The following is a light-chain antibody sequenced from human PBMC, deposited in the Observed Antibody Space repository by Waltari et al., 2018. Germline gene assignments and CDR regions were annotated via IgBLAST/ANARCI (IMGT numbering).Light chain of an antibody. J-gene: IGLJ2*01. CDR2: EVN. CDR3: SSFAGSNLVL. V-gene: IGLV2-8*01. CDR1: SSDVGGSKY. Sequence: QSALTQPPSASGSPGQSVTISCTGTSSDVGGSKYVSWYQQPPGKAPKLMIFEVNTRPSGVPDRFSGSKSGNTASLTVSGLQAEDEADYYCSSFAGSNLVLFGGGTKLTVL.